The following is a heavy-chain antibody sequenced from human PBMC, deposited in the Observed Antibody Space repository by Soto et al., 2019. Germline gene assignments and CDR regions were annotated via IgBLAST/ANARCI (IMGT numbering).Heavy chain of an antibody. Sequence: LGESLKISCKGSGYSFTSYWIGWVRQMPGKGLEWMGVIYPGDSDTRYSPSFQGQVTISADKSISTAYLQWSSLKASDTAMYYCARAYYYGSGSLNYYGLDVWGQGTTVTVS. V-gene: IGHV5-51*01. J-gene: IGHJ6*02. CDR1: GYSFTSYW. CDR3: ARAYYYGSGSLNYYGLDV. D-gene: IGHD3-10*01. CDR2: IYPGDSDT.